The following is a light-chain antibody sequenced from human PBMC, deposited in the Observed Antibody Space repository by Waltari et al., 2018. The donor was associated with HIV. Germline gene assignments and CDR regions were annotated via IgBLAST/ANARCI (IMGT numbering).Light chain of an antibody. CDR1: ESVGTSY. CDR2: GTS. J-gene: IGKJ1*01. V-gene: IGKV3-20*01. CDR3: QQFGRSPRT. Sequence: DIVLTQSPGALSLFPGERVSLSCRASESVGTSYLAWYQQKPGQAPRLLIYGTSTRAACNPDRFSGAGSATDYTLTISRLEPEDFAVYYCQQFGRSPRTFGQGTKLTI.